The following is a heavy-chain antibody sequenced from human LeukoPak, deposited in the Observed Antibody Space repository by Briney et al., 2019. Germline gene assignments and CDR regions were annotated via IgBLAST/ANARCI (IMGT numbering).Heavy chain of an antibody. CDR2: IKSKTEGGTT. Sequence: GGSLRLSCATSGITFSNAWMSWVRQAPGKGLEWVGRIKSKTEGGTTDYAAPVKGRFTISRDDSKNTLYLQMNSLKTEDTAVYYCARERYFDWLFLDYWGQGTLVTVSS. D-gene: IGHD3-9*01. CDR3: ARERYFDWLFLDY. CDR1: GITFSNAW. J-gene: IGHJ4*02. V-gene: IGHV3-15*01.